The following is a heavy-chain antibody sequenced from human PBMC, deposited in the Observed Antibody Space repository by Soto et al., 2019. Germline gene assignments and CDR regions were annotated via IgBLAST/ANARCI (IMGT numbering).Heavy chain of an antibody. J-gene: IGHJ4*02. Sequence: PGGSLRLSCAASGFTFSSYGMHWVRQAPGKGLEWVAVISYDGSNKYYAGSVKGRFTISRDNSKNTLYLQMNSLRAEDTAVYYCARNPDSSSWYADYWGQGTLVTVSS. V-gene: IGHV3-30*03. CDR2: ISYDGSNK. D-gene: IGHD6-13*01. CDR1: GFTFSSYG. CDR3: ARNPDSSSWYADY.